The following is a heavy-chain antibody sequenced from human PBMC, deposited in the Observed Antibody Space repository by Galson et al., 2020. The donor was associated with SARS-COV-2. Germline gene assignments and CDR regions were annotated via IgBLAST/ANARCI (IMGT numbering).Heavy chain of an antibody. CDR2: ISRGGTPI. J-gene: IGHJ3*02. Sequence: TGGSLRLSCAASGFTFRNYEMNWVRQAPGKGLEWVSFISRGGTPIYYAESVKGRFTISRDNAKNSLFLYMHSLRDEDTAVYYCARDGYSGALDAFDIWGQGTMVTVSS. V-gene: IGHV3-48*03. CDR3: ARDGYSGALDAFDI. CDR1: GFTFRNYE. D-gene: IGHD2-15*01.